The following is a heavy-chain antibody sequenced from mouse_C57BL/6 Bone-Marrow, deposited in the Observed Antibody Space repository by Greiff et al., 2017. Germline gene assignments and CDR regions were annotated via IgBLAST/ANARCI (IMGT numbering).Heavy chain of an antibody. CDR1: GFTFSSYA. CDR3: TRAVTSYYFDY. J-gene: IGHJ2*01. D-gene: IGHD2-3*01. CDR2: ISSGGDYL. V-gene: IGHV5-9-1*02. Sequence: DVMLVESGEGLVKPGGSLKLSCAASGFTFSSYAMSWVRQTPEKRLEWVAYISSGGDYLYYADPVKGRFTISRDNVRNTLYLQMSSLKSEYTAMYYCTRAVTSYYFDYWGQGTTLTVSS.